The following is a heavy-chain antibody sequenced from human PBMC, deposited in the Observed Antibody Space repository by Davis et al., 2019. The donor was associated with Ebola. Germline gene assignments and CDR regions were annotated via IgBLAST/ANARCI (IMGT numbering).Heavy chain of an antibody. J-gene: IGHJ4*02. V-gene: IGHV3-48*02. D-gene: IGHD7-27*01. CDR3: ATDRNWDFDY. CDR2: ISDSSTTI. Sequence: GESLKISCAASGFTFSAYSMNWVRQAPGKGLEWVSYISDSSTTIYYADSVKGRFTISRDNAKNSLYLQMNSLRDEDTAVYYCATDRNWDFDYWGQGTLVIVSS. CDR1: GFTFSAYS.